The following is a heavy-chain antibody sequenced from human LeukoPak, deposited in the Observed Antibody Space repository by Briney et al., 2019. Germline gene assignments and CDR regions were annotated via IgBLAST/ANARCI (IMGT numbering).Heavy chain of an antibody. V-gene: IGHV5-51*01. Sequence: GAALEISWKGGGFIFNSYWIGGGRELRGKGEGWVGVIYTGDYDIRDIPSFQGQITISAAKAISSAYLQCSSLNSSDTAMYYCARHLFTGYYYDSSGYPPHAFDIWGQGTMVTVSS. J-gene: IGHJ3*02. CDR1: GFIFNSYW. CDR3: ARHLFTGYYYDSSGYPPHAFDI. CDR2: IYTGDYDI. D-gene: IGHD3-22*01.